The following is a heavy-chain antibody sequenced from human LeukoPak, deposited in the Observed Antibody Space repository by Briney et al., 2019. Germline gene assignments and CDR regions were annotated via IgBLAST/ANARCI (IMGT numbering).Heavy chain of an antibody. CDR3: VSGGAHHRN. J-gene: IGHJ4*02. Sequence: GGSLRLSCAASGFIISSYWMSWVRQAPGKGLEWVANIKQDGSEKYYVDSVEGRFIISRDNAKNSLNLQLNSLRAEDTAVYYCVSGGAHHRNWGQGALVTVPS. CDR1: GFIISSYW. V-gene: IGHV3-7*02. D-gene: IGHD3-10*01. CDR2: IKQDGSEK.